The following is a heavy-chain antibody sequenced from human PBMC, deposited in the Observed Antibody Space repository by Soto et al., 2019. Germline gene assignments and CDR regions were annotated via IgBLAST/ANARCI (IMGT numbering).Heavy chain of an antibody. CDR3: ARGADYYGSGSYYTYYYYYMDV. V-gene: IGHV1-8*01. Sequence: QVQLVQSGTEVKKPGASVKVSCKASGYTFTSYDINWVRQATGQGLECMGWMNPNRGNTGYAQKFQGRVTMTRNTSIRTAYMELSGLRSDDTAVYYCARGADYYGSGSYYTYYYYYMDVWCKGTTVTVSS. D-gene: IGHD3-10*01. J-gene: IGHJ6*03. CDR1: GYTFTSYD. CDR2: MNPNRGNT.